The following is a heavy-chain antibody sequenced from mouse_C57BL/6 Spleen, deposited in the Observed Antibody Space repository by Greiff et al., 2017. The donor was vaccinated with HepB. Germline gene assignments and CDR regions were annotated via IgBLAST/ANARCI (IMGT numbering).Heavy chain of an antibody. CDR1: GFTFSSYG. J-gene: IGHJ4*01. V-gene: IGHV5-6*01. CDR2: ISSGGSYT. Sequence: EVQRVESGGDLVKPGGSLKLSCAASGFTFSSYGMSWVRQTPDKRLEWVATISSGGSYTYYPDSVKGRFTISRDNAKNTLYLQMSSLKSEDTAMYYCARKGIYYSAMDYWGQGTSVTVSS. CDR3: ARKGIYYSAMDY.